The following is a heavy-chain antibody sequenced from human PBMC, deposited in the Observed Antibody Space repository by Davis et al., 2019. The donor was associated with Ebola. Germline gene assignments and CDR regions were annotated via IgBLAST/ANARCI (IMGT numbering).Heavy chain of an antibody. V-gene: IGHV4-31*03. D-gene: IGHD3-10*01. Sequence: MPSETLSLTCTVSGGSISSGGYYWSWIRQHPGKGLEWIGYIYYSGSTYYNPSLKSRVTISVDTSKNQFSLKLSSVTAADTAVYYCARAPHPEWFGELGGWFDPWGQGTLVTVSS. J-gene: IGHJ5*02. CDR2: IYYSGST. CDR3: ARAPHPEWFGELGGWFDP. CDR1: GGSISSGGYY.